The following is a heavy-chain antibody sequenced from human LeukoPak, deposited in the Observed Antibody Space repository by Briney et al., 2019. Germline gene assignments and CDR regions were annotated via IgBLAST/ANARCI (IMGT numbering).Heavy chain of an antibody. J-gene: IGHJ3*02. CDR1: GGSISSGSYY. D-gene: IGHD3-22*01. V-gene: IGHV4-61*02. CDR2: IYTSGST. CDR3: ASGYGDAFDI. Sequence: SETLSLTCTVSGGSISSGSYYWSWIRQPAGKGLEWIGRIYTSGSTNYNPSLKSRVTISVDTSKNQFSLKLSSVTAADTAVYYCASGYGDAFDIWGQGTMVTVS.